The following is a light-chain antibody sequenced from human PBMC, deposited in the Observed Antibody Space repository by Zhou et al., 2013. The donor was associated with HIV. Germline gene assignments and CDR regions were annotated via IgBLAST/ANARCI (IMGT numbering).Light chain of an antibody. CDR3: LQRNSFPLT. J-gene: IGKJ4*01. V-gene: IGKV1-9*01. Sequence: DIQLTQSPSFLSASVGDRVTITCRASQGISSSLVWYQQKPGKAPKLLIYSASTLQSGVSSRFSGSGSGTEFTLTISSLQPEDFATYYCLQRNSFPLTFGGGTKVEIK. CDR2: SAS. CDR1: QGISSS.